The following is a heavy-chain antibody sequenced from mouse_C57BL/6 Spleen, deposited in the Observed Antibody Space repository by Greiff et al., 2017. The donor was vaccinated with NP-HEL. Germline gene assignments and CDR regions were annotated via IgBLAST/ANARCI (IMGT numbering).Heavy chain of an antibody. Sequence: EVQLQQSGPELVKPGASVKIPCKASGYTFTDYNMDWVKQSHGKSLEWIGDINPNNGGTIYNQKFKGKATLTVDKSSSTAYMELRSLTSEDTAVYYCARGGYDYERGRFAYWGQGTLVTVSA. J-gene: IGHJ3*01. CDR1: GYTFTDYN. CDR2: INPNNGGT. V-gene: IGHV1-18*01. CDR3: ARGGYDYERGRFAY. D-gene: IGHD2-4*01.